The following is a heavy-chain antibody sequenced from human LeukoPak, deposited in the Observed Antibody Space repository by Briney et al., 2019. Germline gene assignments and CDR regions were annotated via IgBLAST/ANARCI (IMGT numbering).Heavy chain of an antibody. J-gene: IGHJ4*02. V-gene: IGHV4-59*08. D-gene: IGHD3-22*01. CDR3: AAMGYYYDSSGYSYYFDY. CDR1: GGSVSSYY. Sequence: SETLSLTCTVSGGSVSSYYWSWIRQPPGKGLEWIGYIYYSGSTNYNPSLKSRVTISVDTSKNQFSLKLSSVTAADTAVYYCAAMGYYYDSSGYSYYFDYWGQGILVTVSS. CDR2: IYYSGST.